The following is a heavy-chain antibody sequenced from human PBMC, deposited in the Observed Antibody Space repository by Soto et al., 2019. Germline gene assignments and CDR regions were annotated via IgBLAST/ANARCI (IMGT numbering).Heavy chain of an antibody. CDR1: GYTFTSDY. Sequence: ASVKVYCKASGYTFTSDYMHWVRQETGQGLEWMGIINPSGGSTSYAQKFQGRVTMTRDTSTSTAYMELRSLRSDDTAVYYCARTPEGRWSWFDPWGQGTLVTVSS. V-gene: IGHV1-46*01. CDR2: INPSGGST. CDR3: ARTPEGRWSWFDP. J-gene: IGHJ5*02. D-gene: IGHD2-15*01.